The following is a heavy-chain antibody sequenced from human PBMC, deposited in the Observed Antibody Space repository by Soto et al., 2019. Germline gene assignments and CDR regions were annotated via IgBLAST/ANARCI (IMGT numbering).Heavy chain of an antibody. CDR1: GFTFSSYA. Sequence: QVQLVESGGGVVQPGRSLRLSCAASGFTFSSYAMHWVRQAPGKGLEWVTLISYDGSNQYYADSVKGRFTISRDNSKNTLYLQMNSLRPEDTAVYYCARGGVRVGHKRIDYWGQGALVTVSS. D-gene: IGHD3-10*01. CDR3: ARGGVRVGHKRIDY. CDR2: ISYDGSNQ. J-gene: IGHJ4*02. V-gene: IGHV3-30-3*01.